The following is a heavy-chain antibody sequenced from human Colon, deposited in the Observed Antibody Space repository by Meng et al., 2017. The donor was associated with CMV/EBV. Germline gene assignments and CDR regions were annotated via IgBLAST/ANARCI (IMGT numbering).Heavy chain of an antibody. D-gene: IGHD2-2*01. CDR3: AKDGRYCSSPSCSQYFDY. V-gene: IGHV3-23*01. CDR1: GFTFSSHA. CDR2: IGGTGGKT. J-gene: IGHJ4*02. Sequence: GESLKISCVASGFTFSSHAMSWVRQAPGKGLEWVAIIGGTGGKTDHAGSVKGRFIVSRDNSKNTLYLQMNSLRVEDTAVYYCAKDGRYCSSPSCSQYFDYWGQGTLVTVSS.